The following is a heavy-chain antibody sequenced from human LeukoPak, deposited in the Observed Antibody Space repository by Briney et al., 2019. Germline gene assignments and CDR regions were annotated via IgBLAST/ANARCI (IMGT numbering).Heavy chain of an antibody. J-gene: IGHJ3*02. CDR2: ISAYNGNT. CDR1: GYTFTSFG. Sequence: GASVKVSCKASGYTFTSFGISWVRQAPGQGLEWMGWISAYNGNTIYAQMLQGRVTMTTDTSTSTAYMELRSLRSDDTAMYYCARASRVRPTLTAFDIWGQGTVVTVSS. D-gene: IGHD1-26*01. CDR3: ARASRVRPTLTAFDI. V-gene: IGHV1-18*01.